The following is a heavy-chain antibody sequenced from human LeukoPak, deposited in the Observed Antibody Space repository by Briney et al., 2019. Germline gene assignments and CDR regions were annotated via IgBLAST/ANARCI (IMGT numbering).Heavy chain of an antibody. CDR2: IYSGGST. J-gene: IGHJ5*02. V-gene: IGHV3-53*04. Sequence: GGSLRLSCAASGFTVSSNYMSWVRQAPGKGLEWVSVIYSGGSTYYADSVKGRFTISRHNSKNTLYLQMNSLRAEDTAVYYCAREPGFDSSGYLNWFDPWGQGTLVTVSS. CDR3: AREPGFDSSGYLNWFDP. D-gene: IGHD3-22*01. CDR1: GFTVSSNY.